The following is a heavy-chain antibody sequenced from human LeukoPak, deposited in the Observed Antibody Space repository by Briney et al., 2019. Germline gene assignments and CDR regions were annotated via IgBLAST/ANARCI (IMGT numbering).Heavy chain of an antibody. CDR2: INPNSGGT. D-gene: IGHD2-2*01. J-gene: IGHJ4*02. CDR1: GGTFSSYA. V-gene: IGHV1-2*02. CDR3: ARAYCSSTSCYRTFDY. Sequence: GASVKVSCKASGGTFSSYAISWVRQAPGQGLEWMGGINPNSGGTNYAQKFQGRVTMTRDTSISTAYMELSRLRSDDTAVYYCARAYCSSTSCYRTFDYWGQGTLVTVSS.